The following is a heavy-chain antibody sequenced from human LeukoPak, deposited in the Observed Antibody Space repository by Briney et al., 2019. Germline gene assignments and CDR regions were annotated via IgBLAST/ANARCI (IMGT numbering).Heavy chain of an antibody. J-gene: IGHJ4*02. CDR3: AHRDSGTTRTFDY. V-gene: IGHV4-59*01. D-gene: IGHD1-26*01. CDR2: IYYSGST. CDR1: GGSISSYY. Sequence: SETLSLTCTVSGGSISSYYWSWIRQPPGKGLEWIGYIYYSGSTNYNPSLKSRVTISVKTSKNQFSLKLRSVTAADTAVYYCAHRDSGTTRTFDYWGQGTLVTVSS.